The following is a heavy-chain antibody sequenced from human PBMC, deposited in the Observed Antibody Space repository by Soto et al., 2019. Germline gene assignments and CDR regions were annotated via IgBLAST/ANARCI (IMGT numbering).Heavy chain of an antibody. Sequence: QVQLVQSGAEVKKPGASVKVSCKASGYTFTSYAMHWVRHAPGQRLEWMGWINAGNGNTKYSQKFQGRVTITRDTSESPAYMELCSLRSEDTAVYYCARVPRREGRGVQPAWGQGTLVSVSS. V-gene: IGHV1-3*01. J-gene: IGHJ5*02. CDR2: INAGNGNT. D-gene: IGHD3-10*01. CDR3: ARVPRREGRGVQPA. CDR1: GYTFTSYA.